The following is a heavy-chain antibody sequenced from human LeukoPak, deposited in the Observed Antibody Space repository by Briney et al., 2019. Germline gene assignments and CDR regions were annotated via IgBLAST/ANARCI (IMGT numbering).Heavy chain of an antibody. V-gene: IGHV3-74*01. D-gene: IGHD6-13*01. CDR1: GFTFDDYA. CDR3: ARALRSSWANDY. CDR2: INSDGSST. J-gene: IGHJ4*02. Sequence: PGRSLRLSCAASGFTFDDYAMHWVRQAPGKGLVWVSHINSDGSSTSYADSVKGRFTISRDNAKNTLYLQMNSLRAEDTAVYYCARALRSSWANDYWGQGTLVTVSS.